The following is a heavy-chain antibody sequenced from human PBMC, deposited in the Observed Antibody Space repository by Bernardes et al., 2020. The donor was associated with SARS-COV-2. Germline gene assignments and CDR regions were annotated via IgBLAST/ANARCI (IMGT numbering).Heavy chain of an antibody. Sequence: GGSLRLSCAVSGITFSSYAMSWVRQAPGKGLEWVSVINDSGGSIYYADSVKGRFTISRDNSKNTLYLQMNSLRAEDTALYYCAKDMSTWGQGTLVTVSS. J-gene: IGHJ5*02. D-gene: IGHD3-10*02. V-gene: IGHV3-23*01. CDR2: INDSGGSI. CDR1: GITFSSYA. CDR3: AKDMST.